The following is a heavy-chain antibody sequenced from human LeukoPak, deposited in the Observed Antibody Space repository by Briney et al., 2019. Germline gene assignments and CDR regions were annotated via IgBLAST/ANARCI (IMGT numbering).Heavy chain of an antibody. V-gene: IGHV1-69*13. CDR3: ARGENAIFDY. CDR1: GYTFTSYG. J-gene: IGHJ4*02. Sequence: VASVKVSCKASGYTFTSYGISWVRQAPGQGLEWMGEILPIIGTANNAQKFQGRVTITADDSTSTAYMEVTSLRSEDTAVYYCARGENAIFDYWGQGTLVTVSS. CDR2: ILPIIGTA.